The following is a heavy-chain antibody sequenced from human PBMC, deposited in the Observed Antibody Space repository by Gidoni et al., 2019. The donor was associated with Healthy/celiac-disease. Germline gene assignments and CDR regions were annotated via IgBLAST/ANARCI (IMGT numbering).Heavy chain of an antibody. CDR2: ISAYNGNT. Sequence: QVQLVQSGAEVKKPGASVKVSCKASGYTFTSYGISWVRPAPGQGLEWMGWISAYNGNTNYAQKLQGRVTMTTDTSTSTAYMELRSLRSDDTAVYYCARDRGVDGYCSSTSCQRPSRFDPWGQGTLVTVSS. CDR3: ARDRGVDGYCSSTSCQRPSRFDP. V-gene: IGHV1-18*01. J-gene: IGHJ5*02. D-gene: IGHD2-2*01. CDR1: GYTFTSYG.